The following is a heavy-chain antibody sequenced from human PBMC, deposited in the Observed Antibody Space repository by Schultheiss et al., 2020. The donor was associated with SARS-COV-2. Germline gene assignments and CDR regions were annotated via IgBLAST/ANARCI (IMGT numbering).Heavy chain of an antibody. CDR3: AKDRGGCTNGVCPNAFDI. CDR2: IGTAGDT. Sequence: GGSLRLSCAASGFTFSSYDMHWVRQATGKGLEWVSAIGTAGDTYYPGSVKGRFTISRDNAKNSLYLQMNSLRAEDTALYYCAKDRGGCTNGVCPNAFDIWGQGTMVTVSS. CDR1: GFTFSSYD. V-gene: IGHV3-13*01. J-gene: IGHJ3*02. D-gene: IGHD2-8*01.